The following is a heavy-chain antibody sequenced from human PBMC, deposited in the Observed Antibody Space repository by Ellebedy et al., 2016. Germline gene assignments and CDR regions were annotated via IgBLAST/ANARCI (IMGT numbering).Heavy chain of an antibody. CDR1: GFSVSSNY. V-gene: IGHV3-30*14. D-gene: IGHD5-12*01. Sequence: GESLKISCVVSGFSVSSNYLSWVRQAPGKGLEWVSTISYDETDKYYADSVRGRFTVSRDNSKNTLYLQMNSLRVDDTAVYYCARDTVAITPRFDHWGQGTLVIVSS. CDR2: ISYDETDK. CDR3: ARDTVAITPRFDH. J-gene: IGHJ4*02.